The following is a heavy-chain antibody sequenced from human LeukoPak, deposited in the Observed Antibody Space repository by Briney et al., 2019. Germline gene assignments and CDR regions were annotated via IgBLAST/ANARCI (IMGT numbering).Heavy chain of an antibody. D-gene: IGHD5-18*01. CDR3: ARLILSSYGYFFDY. CDR1: GGSISSSSYY. J-gene: IGHJ4*02. CDR2: IYYSGIT. V-gene: IGHV4-39*01. Sequence: SETLSLXCTVSGGSISSSSYYWGWSRQPPGKGPEWIGSIYYSGITYYNPSLKSRVTISVDTSKNQFSLKLSSVTAADTAVYYCARLILSSYGYFFDYWGQGTLVTVSS.